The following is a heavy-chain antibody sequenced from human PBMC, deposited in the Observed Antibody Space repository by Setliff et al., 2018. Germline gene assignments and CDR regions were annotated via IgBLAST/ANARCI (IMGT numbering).Heavy chain of an antibody. CDR2: IDPRGST. V-gene: IGHV4-61*09. CDR1: GGSTSSGSNY. J-gene: IGHJ4*02. D-gene: IGHD2-15*01. CDR3: LRIRLVPHGHS. Sequence: SETLSLTCTVSGGSTSSGSNYWSWIRQPAGRGLEWIGHIDPRGSTNYNPSLRSRVSISVDTSKNHFSLRLSSVAATDTAVYYCLRIRLVPHGHSWGQGTLVTVSS.